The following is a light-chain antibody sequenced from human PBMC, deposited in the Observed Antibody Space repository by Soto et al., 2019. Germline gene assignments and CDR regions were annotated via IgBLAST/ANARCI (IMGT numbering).Light chain of an antibody. Sequence: QSALTQPASVSGSPGQSITISCTGSSTDVGGYDYVSWYQQQSGKAPKLMIYEVSNRPSGVSNRFSGSKSGNTASLTFSGLQAEDEADYFCSSYTSSNTLVFGGGTELTVL. J-gene: IGLJ7*01. CDR2: EVS. V-gene: IGLV2-14*01. CDR3: SSYTSSNTLV. CDR1: STDVGGYDY.